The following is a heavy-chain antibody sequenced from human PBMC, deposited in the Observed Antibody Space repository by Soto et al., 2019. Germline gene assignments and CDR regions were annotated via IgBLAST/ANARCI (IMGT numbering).Heavy chain of an antibody. D-gene: IGHD6-13*01. J-gene: IGHJ6*02. Sequence: GGSLRLSCAASGFTFSSYWMHWVRQAPGKGLVWVSRINSDGSSTSYADSVKGRVTISRDNAKNTLYLQMNSLRAEDTAVYYCARSGYSSSWYYYYGMDVWGQGTTVTVSS. CDR1: GFTFSSYW. V-gene: IGHV3-74*01. CDR3: ARSGYSSSWYYYYGMDV. CDR2: INSDGSST.